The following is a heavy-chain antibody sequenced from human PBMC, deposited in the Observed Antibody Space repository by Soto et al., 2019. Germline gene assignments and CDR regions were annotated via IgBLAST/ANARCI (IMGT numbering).Heavy chain of an antibody. CDR3: AREAELHHHWFDT. D-gene: IGHD1-7*01. CDR2: IWHAGRYK. V-gene: IGHV3-33*01. J-gene: IGHJ5*02. CDR1: GFTFSSYG. Sequence: QVQLVESGGGVVQPGRSLRLSCAASGFTFSSYGMHWVRQAPGKGLERVAAIWHAGRYKFYGDSVKGRFTISRDNSENTLFLQMNSLRVEDTAVYYCAREAELHHHWFDTWGQRTLVTVSA.